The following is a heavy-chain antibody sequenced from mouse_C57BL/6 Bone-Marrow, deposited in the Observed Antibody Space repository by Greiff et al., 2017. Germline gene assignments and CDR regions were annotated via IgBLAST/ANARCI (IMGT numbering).Heavy chain of an antibody. J-gene: IGHJ4*01. D-gene: IGHD2-4*01. CDR3: ARFGDYDGGGYYYAMDY. CDR1: GYTFTDYY. Sequence: QVQLQQSGAELVRPGASVKLSCKASGYTFTDYYINWVKQRPGQGLEWIARIYPGSGNTYYNEKFKGKATLTAEKSSSTAYMQLSSLTSEDSAVYFCARFGDYDGGGYYYAMDYWGQGTSVTVSS. CDR2: IYPGSGNT. V-gene: IGHV1-76*01.